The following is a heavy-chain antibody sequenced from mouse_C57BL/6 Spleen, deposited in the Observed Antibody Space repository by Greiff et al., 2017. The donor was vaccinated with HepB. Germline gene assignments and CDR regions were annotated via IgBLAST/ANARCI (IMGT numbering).Heavy chain of an antibody. D-gene: IGHD1-1*01. CDR2: INPNNGGT. Sequence: EVQLQQSGPELVKPGASVKISCKASGYTFTDYYMNWVKQSHGKSLEWIGDINPNNGGTSYNQKFKGKATLTVDKSSSTSYMELRSLTSEDSAFYYCARDYYGSEAYWGQGTLVTVSA. CDR1: GYTFTDYY. J-gene: IGHJ3*01. V-gene: IGHV1-26*01. CDR3: ARDYYGSEAY.